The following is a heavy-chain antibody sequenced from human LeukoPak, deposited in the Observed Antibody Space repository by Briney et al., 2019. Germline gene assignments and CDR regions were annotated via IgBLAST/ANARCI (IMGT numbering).Heavy chain of an antibody. Sequence: SQTLSLTCTVSGGSISSGSYYWSWIRQPPGKGLEWIGYIYYSGSTNYNPSLKSRVTISVDTSKNQFSLKLSSVTAADTAVYYCARDGGNDFWSGYYTGRFPLSWPYYGMDVWGQGTTVTVSS. CDR3: ARDGGNDFWSGYYTGRFPLSWPYYGMDV. J-gene: IGHJ6*02. D-gene: IGHD3-3*01. CDR1: GGSISSGSYY. CDR2: IYYSGST. V-gene: IGHV4-61*01.